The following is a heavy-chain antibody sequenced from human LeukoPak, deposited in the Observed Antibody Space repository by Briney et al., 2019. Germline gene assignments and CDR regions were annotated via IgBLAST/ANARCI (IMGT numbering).Heavy chain of an antibody. CDR3: ASLEPALQMTTVKSSWFDP. Sequence: ASVKVSCKASGYTFTGYYMHWVRQAPGQGLEWMGRINPNSGGTNYAQKFQGRVTMTRDTSISTAYMELSRLRSDDTAVYYCASLEPALQMTTVKSSWFDPWGQGTLVTVSS. J-gene: IGHJ5*02. V-gene: IGHV1-2*06. CDR1: GYTFTGYY. CDR2: INPNSGGT. D-gene: IGHD4-11*01.